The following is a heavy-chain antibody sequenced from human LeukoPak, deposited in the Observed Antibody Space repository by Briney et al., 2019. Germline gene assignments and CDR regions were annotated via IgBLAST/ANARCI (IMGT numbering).Heavy chain of an antibody. CDR1: GGTFSSYA. Sequence: SVKVSCKASGGTFSSYAISLVRQAPGQGLEWMGGIIPIFGTANYAQKFQGRVTITADESTSTAYMELSSLRSDDTAVYYCATTTTVTTIDYYYMDVWGKGTTVTVSS. CDR2: IIPIFGTA. CDR3: ATTTTVTTIDYYYMDV. V-gene: IGHV1-69*13. J-gene: IGHJ6*03. D-gene: IGHD4-11*01.